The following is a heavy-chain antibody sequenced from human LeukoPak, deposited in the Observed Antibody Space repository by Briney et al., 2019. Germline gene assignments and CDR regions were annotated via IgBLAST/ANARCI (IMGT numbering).Heavy chain of an antibody. CDR2: IIGSGTNT. J-gene: IGHJ4*02. CDR3: AKDRGYYASGSGNYFDY. Sequence: SRGSLRLSCAASGFTFSSYAMSWVRQAPGKGLEWVSIIIGSGTNTHYADSVKGRFTISRDNSKNTLYLQMNSLRAEDTAVYFCAKDRGYYASGSGNYFDYWGQGTLVTVSS. CDR1: GFTFSSYA. V-gene: IGHV3-23*01. D-gene: IGHD3-10*01.